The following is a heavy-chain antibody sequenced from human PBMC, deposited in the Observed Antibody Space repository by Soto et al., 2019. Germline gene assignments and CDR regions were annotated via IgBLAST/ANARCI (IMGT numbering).Heavy chain of an antibody. J-gene: IGHJ4*02. CDR1: GFTFSDYY. CDR2: TSTRGKTV. CDR3: ARDMERITFGGVIGY. Sequence: GGSLRLSCAASGFTFSDYYISWIRQAPGKGHEWVSYTSTRGKTVYYADSVKGRFTMSRDNAENSVYLQMNSLRDEDTAVYYCARDMERITFGGVIGYCGQGTLLRVSS. V-gene: IGHV3-11*01. D-gene: IGHD3-16*01.